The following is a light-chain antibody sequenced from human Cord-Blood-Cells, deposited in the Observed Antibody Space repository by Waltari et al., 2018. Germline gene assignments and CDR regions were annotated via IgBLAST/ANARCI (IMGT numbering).Light chain of an antibody. CDR1: SSNIGSNT. V-gene: IGLV1-44*01. Sequence: QSVLTQPPSASGTPGQRVTISCSGSSSNIGSNTVHWYQQLPGTAPKLLIYSNKQRPSGVPDRVSGSKSGTSAALAISGLQSEDEADYYCAAWDNSLNGYVFGTGTKVTVL. CDR3: AAWDNSLNGYV. J-gene: IGLJ1*01. CDR2: SNK.